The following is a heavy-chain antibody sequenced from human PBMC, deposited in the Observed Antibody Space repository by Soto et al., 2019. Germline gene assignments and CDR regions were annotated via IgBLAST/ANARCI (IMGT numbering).Heavy chain of an antibody. CDR3: VKGGMTMVRGVLCAY. J-gene: IGHJ4*02. CDR1: GFTFSTYA. D-gene: IGHD3-10*01. CDR2: ISNNGGST. V-gene: IGHV3-64D*06. Sequence: GGSLRLSCSASGFTFSTYAMHWVRQAPGKGLEYVSAISNNGGSTYYADSVKGRFTISRDNSKNTLYLQMSSLRTADTAIYYCVKGGMTMVRGVLCAYWGQGTPVTVSS.